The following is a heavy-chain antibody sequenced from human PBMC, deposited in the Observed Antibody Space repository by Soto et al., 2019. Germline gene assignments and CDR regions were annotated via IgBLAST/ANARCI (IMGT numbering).Heavy chain of an antibody. D-gene: IGHD3-22*01. Sequence: SETLSLTCTVSGGSISSGDYYWSWIRQPPGKGLEWIGYIYYSGSTYYNPSLKSRVTISVDTSKNQFSLKLSSVTAADTAVYYCARESIVVSVGGMDVWGQGTTVTVSS. CDR2: IYYSGST. CDR1: GGSISSGDYY. J-gene: IGHJ6*02. V-gene: IGHV4-30-4*01. CDR3: ARESIVVSVGGMDV.